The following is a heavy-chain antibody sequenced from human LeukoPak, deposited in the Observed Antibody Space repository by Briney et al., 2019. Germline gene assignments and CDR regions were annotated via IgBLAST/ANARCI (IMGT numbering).Heavy chain of an antibody. CDR3: ARRLTQYDCFDP. V-gene: IGHV6-1*01. Sequence: SQTLSLTCAISGDSVSSNSVTWNWIRQSPSRGLEWLGRTYYRSTWYNDYAVSVRGRITVHPDTSKNQFSLHLNSVTPEDPAVYYCARRLTQYDCFDPWGQGILVTVSS. D-gene: IGHD2-2*01. CDR2: TYYRSTWYN. CDR1: GDSVSSNSVT. J-gene: IGHJ5*02.